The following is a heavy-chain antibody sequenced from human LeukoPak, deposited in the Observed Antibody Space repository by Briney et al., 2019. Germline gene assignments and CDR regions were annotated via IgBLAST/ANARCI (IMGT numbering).Heavy chain of an antibody. CDR1: GFTFSSSA. CDR2: ISNNGGYT. CDR3: AKTAVVITFRFDD. D-gene: IGHD4/OR15-4a*01. Sequence: GGSLRLSCAASGFTFSSSAMSWVRQAPGKGLEWVSAISNNGGYTYYADSVQGRFTISRDNSKSTLCLQMNSLRADDTAVYYCAKTAVVITFRFDDWGQGALVTVSS. J-gene: IGHJ4*02. V-gene: IGHV3-23*01.